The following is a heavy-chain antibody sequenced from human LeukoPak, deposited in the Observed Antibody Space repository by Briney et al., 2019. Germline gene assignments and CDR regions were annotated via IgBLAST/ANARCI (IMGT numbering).Heavy chain of an antibody. D-gene: IGHD6-19*01. CDR1: GFTFSSYA. CDR2: NSGSGGST. J-gene: IGHJ4*02. CDR3: ARDRYSSGWGDFDY. Sequence: GGSLRLFCAVSGFTFSSYAMIWVRQARGEGLEWVSANSGSGGSTYYADSVKGRFTISRDDSKNTLYLQMNSLRAEDTAVYYCARDRYSSGWGDFDYWGQGTLVTVSS. V-gene: IGHV3-23*01.